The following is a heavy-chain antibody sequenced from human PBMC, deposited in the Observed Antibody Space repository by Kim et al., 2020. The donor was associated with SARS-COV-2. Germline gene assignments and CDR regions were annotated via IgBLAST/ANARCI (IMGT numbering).Heavy chain of an antibody. CDR1: EFTFSTYA. CDR3: AKRSGAGSYYFDD. D-gene: IGHD3-10*01. J-gene: IGHJ4*02. Sequence: GGSLRLSCAASEFTFSTYAMHWVRQAPGKGLEWVSAISGSGAGTYYANSVKGRFTISRDTSKNTLYLQMNSLRAEDTAVYYCAKRSGAGSYYFDDWGQGTLVTVSS. CDR2: ISGSGAGT. V-gene: IGHV3-23*01.